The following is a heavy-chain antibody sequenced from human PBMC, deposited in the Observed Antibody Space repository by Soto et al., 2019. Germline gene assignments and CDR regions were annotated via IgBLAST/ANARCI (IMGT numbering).Heavy chain of an antibody. D-gene: IGHD2-2*01. Sequence: KLRLSYAVSGGTLSTGCYSWSWIRQPPGKGLEWIGYIYHSGSTYYNPSLKSRVTISVDRSKNQFSLKLSSVTAADTAVYYCARVPDRWGQGTLVTVS. J-gene: IGHJ5*02. CDR1: GGTLSTGCYS. CDR3: ARVPDR. V-gene: IGHV4-30-2*01. CDR2: IYHSGST.